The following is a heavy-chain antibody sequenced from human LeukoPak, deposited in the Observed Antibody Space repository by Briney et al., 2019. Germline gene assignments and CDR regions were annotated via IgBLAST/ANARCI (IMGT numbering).Heavy chain of an antibody. J-gene: IGHJ2*01. CDR2: IYYSGST. D-gene: IGHD3-9*01. CDR3: ARKRLVNWYFDL. V-gene: IGHV4-59*01. CDR1: GGSISSYY. Sequence: TSETLSLTCTVSGGSISSYYWSWIRQPPGKGLEWIGYIYYSGSTNYNPSLKSRVTISVDTSKNQFSLKLSSVTAADTAVYYCARKRLVNWYFDLWGRGTLVTVSS.